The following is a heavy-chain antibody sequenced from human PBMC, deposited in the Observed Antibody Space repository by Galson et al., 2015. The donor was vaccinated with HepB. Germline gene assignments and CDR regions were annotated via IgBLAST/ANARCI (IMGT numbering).Heavy chain of an antibody. CDR1: GFTFSRYA. CDR2: ITSNGGRT. CDR3: AKDGLMVSNNPYQLHF. V-gene: IGHV3-23*01. D-gene: IGHD2-8*01. J-gene: IGHJ4*02. Sequence: SLRLSCAASGFTFSRYAMTWVRQAPGKGLEWISSITSNGGRTFYTNSVKGRFTISRDNLRNTVVLQLSSLRPEDTAVYYCAKDGLMVSNNPYQLHFWGQGTLISVSS.